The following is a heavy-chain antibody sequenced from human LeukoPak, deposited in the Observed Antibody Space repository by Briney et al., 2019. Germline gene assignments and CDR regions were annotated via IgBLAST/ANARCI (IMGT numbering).Heavy chain of an antibody. J-gene: IGHJ3*02. CDR1: GGSISSISYY. CDR3: ARLRSAADKVDAFDI. D-gene: IGHD6-13*01. CDR2: LYYSGIP. V-gene: IGHV4-39*01. Sequence: SETLSLICTVSGGSISSISYYCGWIRQPPGKGLEWNGCLYYSGIPYYTPCLKNRVTISVDTSKNQFSLKLSSVTAADTAVYYCARLRSAADKVDAFDIWGQGTMVTVSS.